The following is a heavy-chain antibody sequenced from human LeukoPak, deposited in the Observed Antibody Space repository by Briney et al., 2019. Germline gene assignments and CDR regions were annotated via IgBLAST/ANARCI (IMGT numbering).Heavy chain of an antibody. D-gene: IGHD6-13*01. CDR2: ISYDGSNK. CDR3: AKDLPQLRGSWYWGDYAFDI. CDR1: GFTFSSYG. V-gene: IGHV3-30*18. Sequence: GGSLRLSCAASGFTFSSYGMHWVRQAPGKGLEWVAVISYDGSNKYYADSVKGRFTISRDNSKNTLYLQMNSLRAEDTAVYYCAKDLPQLRGSWYWGDYAFDIWGQGTMVTVSS. J-gene: IGHJ3*02.